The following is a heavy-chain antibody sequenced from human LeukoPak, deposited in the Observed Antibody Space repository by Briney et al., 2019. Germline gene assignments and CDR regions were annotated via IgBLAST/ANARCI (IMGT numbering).Heavy chain of an antibody. Sequence: PSETLSLTCTVSGGSINSRSYYWGWIRQPPGKGLEWIGSIYYSGSTYHNPSLKSRVTISLDTSKNQFSLKLTSVTAADTAVYYCARVPDYGGNYSRTLNWFDPWGQGTLVTVSS. J-gene: IGHJ5*02. V-gene: IGHV4-39*07. CDR2: IYYSGST. D-gene: IGHD4-23*01. CDR1: GGSINSRSYY. CDR3: ARVPDYGGNYSRTLNWFDP.